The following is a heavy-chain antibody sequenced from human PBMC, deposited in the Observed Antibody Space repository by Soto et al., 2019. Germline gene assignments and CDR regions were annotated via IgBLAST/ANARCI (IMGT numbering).Heavy chain of an antibody. CDR1: VFTFSSYA. J-gene: IGHJ5*02. CDR2: ISGSGGST. Sequence: PGGSLRLSCSASVFTFSSYAMSWCRQAPGKGLEWVSAISGSGGSTYYADSVKGRFTISRDNSKNTLYLQMNSLRAEDTAVYYCAKDNRLLRYFDSRDENWFDPWGQGTLVTVSS. D-gene: IGHD3-9*01. V-gene: IGHV3-23*01. CDR3: AKDNRLLRYFDSRDENWFDP.